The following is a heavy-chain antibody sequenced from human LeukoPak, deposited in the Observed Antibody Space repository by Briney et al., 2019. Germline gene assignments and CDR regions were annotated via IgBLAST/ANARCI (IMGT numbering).Heavy chain of an antibody. V-gene: IGHV1-2*02. Sequence: ASVKVSCKASGYTFTGYYMHWVRQAPGQGLEWMGWINPNSGGTNYAQKFQGRVTMTRDTSISTAYMELSRLRSDDTAVYYCARGVPSGYEKEYNWFDPWGQGTLVTVSP. CDR3: ARGVPSGYEKEYNWFDP. J-gene: IGHJ5*02. CDR1: GYTFTGYY. D-gene: IGHD5-12*01. CDR2: INPNSGGT.